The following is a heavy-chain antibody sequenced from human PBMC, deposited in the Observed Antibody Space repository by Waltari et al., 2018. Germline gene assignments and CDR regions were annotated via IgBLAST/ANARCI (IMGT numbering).Heavy chain of an antibody. V-gene: IGHV3-30-3*01. CDR1: GFSFRTYP. CDR3: ARDPRGDASFYYHMDV. Sequence: QGQLVESGGGVVQPGRSLRLSCEVSGFSFRTYPMHWVRQAPGKGLEWLAVVSFDENISYYADSVKGRFTSSRDNSESTLYLQMNSLRAEDTAVYFCARDPRGDASFYYHMDVWGRGTTVTVSS. D-gene: IGHD2-2*01. J-gene: IGHJ6*03. CDR2: VSFDENIS.